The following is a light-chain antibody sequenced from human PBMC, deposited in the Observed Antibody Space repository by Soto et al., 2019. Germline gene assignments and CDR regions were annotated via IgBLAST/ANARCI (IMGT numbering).Light chain of an antibody. CDR3: QQYHTYST. V-gene: IGKV1-5*01. CDR1: QSISRW. Sequence: IQMTQSPSTLSASIGDRVTITCRASQSISRWLAWYQQKPGKAPQALIYDASSLKSGVPSRFIVNGSGTEFTLTISSLQPDDFATDDCQQYHTYSTFGQGTRLEIK. CDR2: DAS. J-gene: IGKJ5*01.